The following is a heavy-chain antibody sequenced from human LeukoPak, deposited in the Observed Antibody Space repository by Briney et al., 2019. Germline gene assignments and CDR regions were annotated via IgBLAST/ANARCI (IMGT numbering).Heavy chain of an antibody. J-gene: IGHJ5*01. D-gene: IGHD5-12*01. CDR3: AKRSGYDSGWFDS. V-gene: IGHV3-23*01. Sequence: GGSLRLSCAASGFTFSSYAMSWVRQAPGKGLEWVSGVGGSGSSTYYADSVKGRFTISRDNSKNTLYLQMNSLRAEDTALYYCAKRSGYDSGWFDSWGQGTLVTVSS. CDR1: GFTFSSYA. CDR2: VGGSGSST.